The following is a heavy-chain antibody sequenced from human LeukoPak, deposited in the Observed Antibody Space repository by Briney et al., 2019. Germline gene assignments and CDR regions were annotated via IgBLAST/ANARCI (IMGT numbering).Heavy chain of an antibody. Sequence: GGSLRLSCVASGFTFRNYAIHWVRQAPGKGLEWVAVISGDGDNKYYADSVKGRFTISRDNSKNTNYLQMNSLRADDSAKYYCARDERGRIEVAGMMVFWGQGTLVTVSS. CDR3: ARDERGRIEVAGMMVF. D-gene: IGHD6-19*01. CDR2: ISGDGDNK. J-gene: IGHJ4*02. CDR1: GFTFRNYA. V-gene: IGHV3-30*03.